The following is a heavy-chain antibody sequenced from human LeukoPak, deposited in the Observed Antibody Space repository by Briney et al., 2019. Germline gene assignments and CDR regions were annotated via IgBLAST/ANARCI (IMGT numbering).Heavy chain of an antibody. CDR2: MNPNSGNT. CDR3: AREGGGKYYYDSSGHPSDL. CDR1: GYTFTSYD. J-gene: IGHJ4*02. Sequence: ASVKVSCKASGYTFTSYDINWVRQATGQGLEWMGWMNPNSGNTGYAQKFQGRVTMTRNTSISTAYMELSSLRSEDTAVYYCAREGGGKYYYDSSGHPSDLWGQGTLVTVSS. V-gene: IGHV1-8*01. D-gene: IGHD3-22*01.